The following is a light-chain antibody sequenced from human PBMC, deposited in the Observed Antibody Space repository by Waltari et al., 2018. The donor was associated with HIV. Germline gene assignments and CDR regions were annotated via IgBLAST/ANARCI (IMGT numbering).Light chain of an antibody. CDR1: TGAVTSGHY. CDR3: LVAYSGARV. Sequence: QAVVTQQPSLTVSSGGTVTPTCGSSTGAVTSGHYPYWFQQKPDLAPRTLIYDTNNKHSWTPARFSASLLGGKAALTLSGAQPEDEAGYYCLVAYSGARVFGGGTKLTVL. CDR2: DTN. J-gene: IGLJ2*01. V-gene: IGLV7-46*01.